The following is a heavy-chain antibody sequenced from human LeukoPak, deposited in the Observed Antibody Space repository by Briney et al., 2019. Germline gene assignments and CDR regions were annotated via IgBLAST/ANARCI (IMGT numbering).Heavy chain of an antibody. CDR1: GFTFSSYW. D-gene: IGHD2-2*01. Sequence: PGGSLRLSCAASGFTFSSYWMSWVRQAPGKGLEWVANIKQDGSEKYYVDSVKGRFTISRDNAKNSLYLQMNSLRAEDTAVYYCARAYTRSGYCSSTSCSTILYRGWFDPWGQGTLVTVSS. V-gene: IGHV3-7*01. CDR3: ARAYTRSGYCSSTSCSTILYRGWFDP. CDR2: IKQDGSEK. J-gene: IGHJ5*02.